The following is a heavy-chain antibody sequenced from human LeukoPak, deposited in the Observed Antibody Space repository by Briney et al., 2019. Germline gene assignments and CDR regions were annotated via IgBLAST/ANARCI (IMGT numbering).Heavy chain of an antibody. CDR3: ARDRGVVVPAAMGRFDP. Sequence: SVKVSCKASGGTFSSYAISWVRQAPGQGLGWMGRIIPIFGTANYAQKFQGRVTITTDESTSTAYMELSSLRSEDTAVYYCARDRGVVVPAAMGRFDPWGQGTLVTVSS. J-gene: IGHJ5*02. V-gene: IGHV1-69*05. CDR1: GGTFSSYA. D-gene: IGHD2-2*01. CDR2: IIPIFGTA.